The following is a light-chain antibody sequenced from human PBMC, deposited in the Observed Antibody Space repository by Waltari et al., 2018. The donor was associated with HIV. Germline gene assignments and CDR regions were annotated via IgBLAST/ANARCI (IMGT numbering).Light chain of an antibody. J-gene: IGLJ3*02. V-gene: IGLV2-11*01. CDR1: SSNVGGYNY. CDR3: CSYAGSWV. Sequence: QSALTQPPSVSGSPGQSVTISCTGTSSNVGGYNYVSWYQQHPGKAPKLMIYDVSKRPSGVPDRFSGSKSGSTASLTISGLQAEDEADYYCCSYAGSWVFGGGTKLTVL. CDR2: DVS.